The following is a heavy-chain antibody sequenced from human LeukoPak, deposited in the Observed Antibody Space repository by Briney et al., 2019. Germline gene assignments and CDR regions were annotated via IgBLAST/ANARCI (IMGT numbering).Heavy chain of an antibody. J-gene: IGHJ6*02. CDR1: GYTLTELP. CDR2: FDPEDGET. CDR3: ATQIAAAPMVRGVINHYYYYYGMDV. V-gene: IGHV1-24*01. D-gene: IGHD3-10*01. Sequence: ASVKVSCKVSGYTLTELPMHWVRQAPGKGLEWMGGFDPEDGETIYAQKFQGRVTMTEDTSTDTAYMELSSLRSEDTAVYYCATQIAAAPMVRGVINHYYYYYGMDVWGQGTTVTVSS.